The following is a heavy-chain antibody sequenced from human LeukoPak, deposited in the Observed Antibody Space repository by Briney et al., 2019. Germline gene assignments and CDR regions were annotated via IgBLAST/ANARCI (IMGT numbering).Heavy chain of an antibody. D-gene: IGHD2-2*01. V-gene: IGHV3-23*01. J-gene: IGHJ4*02. CDR3: PEGN. CDR1: GFTFSSYA. CDR2: IIGSGGST. Sequence: GGSLRLSCAVSGFTFSSYAMSSVRQAPGKGREWSSAIIGSGGSTYYADSVKGRFTTSRDNSKNTPYLQMNSLRAEDTAISCFPEGNWGQGTLVTVSS.